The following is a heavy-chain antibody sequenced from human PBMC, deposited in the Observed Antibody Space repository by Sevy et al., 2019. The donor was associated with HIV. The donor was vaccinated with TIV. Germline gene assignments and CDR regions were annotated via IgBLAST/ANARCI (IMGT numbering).Heavy chain of an antibody. CDR2: IYYSGST. D-gene: IGHD3-3*01. CDR1: GGSISSYY. CDR3: ARDTYYDFWSGYYTSGYYYGMDV. V-gene: IGHV4-59*01. J-gene: IGHJ6*02. Sequence: SETLSLTCTVSGGSISSYYWSWIRQPPGKGLEWIGYIYYSGSTNYNPSLKSRVTISVDTSKNQFSLKLSSVTAADTAVYYCARDTYYDFWSGYYTSGYYYGMDVWGQWTTVTVSS.